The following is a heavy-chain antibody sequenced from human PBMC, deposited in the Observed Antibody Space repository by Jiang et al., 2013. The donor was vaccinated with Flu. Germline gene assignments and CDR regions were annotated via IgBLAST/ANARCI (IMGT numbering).Heavy chain of an antibody. CDR3: ARGADYNNRLSYGMDL. V-gene: IGHV1-69*06. CDR2: IIPIFETT. Sequence: GAEVKKPGSSVKVSCKASGGTFRSFAINWVRQAPGQGLEWMGGIIPIFETTTYAQRFQGRVTITADKSATTGYMELSSLRSEDTAVYYCARGADYNNRLSYGMDLWGQGTTVSVSS. CDR1: GGTFRSFA. D-gene: IGHD4-11*01. J-gene: IGHJ6*02.